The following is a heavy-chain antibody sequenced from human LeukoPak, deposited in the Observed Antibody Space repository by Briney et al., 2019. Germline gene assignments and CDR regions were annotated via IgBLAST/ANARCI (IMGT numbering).Heavy chain of an antibody. D-gene: IGHD1-26*01. Sequence: GGSLRLSCAASGFTFSSYGMHWVRQAPGKGLEWVAVIWYGGSNKYYADSVKGRFTISRDNSKNTLYLQMNSLRAEDTAVYYCAKWESGDAFDIWGQGTMVTVSS. CDR1: GFTFSSYG. V-gene: IGHV3-30*02. CDR3: AKWESGDAFDI. J-gene: IGHJ3*02. CDR2: IWYGGSNK.